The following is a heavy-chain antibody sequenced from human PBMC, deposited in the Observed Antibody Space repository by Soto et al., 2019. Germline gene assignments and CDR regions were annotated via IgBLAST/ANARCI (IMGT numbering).Heavy chain of an antibody. CDR3: TRVGGYYGDYPNFDY. Sequence: PSETLSLTCNVSGGSIRSYFWNWIRQPPGKGLEWIGNIHYSGSTNYNPSLKSRVTISVVSPRNQVSLKLSSVTAADAAVYYCTRVGGYYGDYPNFDYWGQGTLVTVSS. J-gene: IGHJ4*02. CDR2: IHYSGST. V-gene: IGHV4-59*01. D-gene: IGHD4-17*01. CDR1: GGSIRSYF.